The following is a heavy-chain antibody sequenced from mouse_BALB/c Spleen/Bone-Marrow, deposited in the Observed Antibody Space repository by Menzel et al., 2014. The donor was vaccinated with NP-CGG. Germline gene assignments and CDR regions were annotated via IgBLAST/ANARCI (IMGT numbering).Heavy chain of an antibody. CDR2: INPDSRTI. D-gene: IGHD1-1*01. Sequence: EVKLLESGGGLVQPGGSLKLSCAASGFDFSRYWMSWVRQAPGKGLEWIGEINPDSRTINYSPSLKDKFIISRDNAKNTLYLRLNKVRSEDTVLYYCARPDYYGYLNYWGQGTTLTVSS. CDR3: ARPDYYGYLNY. J-gene: IGHJ2*01. V-gene: IGHV4-1*02. CDR1: GFDFSRYW.